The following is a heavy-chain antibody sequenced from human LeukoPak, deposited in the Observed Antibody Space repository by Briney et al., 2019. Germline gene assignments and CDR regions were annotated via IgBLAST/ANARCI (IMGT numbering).Heavy chain of an antibody. J-gene: IGHJ4*02. CDR3: AKGYGEIPN. V-gene: IGHV3-43*02. CDR1: GFTFDAYA. D-gene: IGHD3-10*01. CDR2: ISGDGGST. Sequence: GGSLRLSCAASGFTFDAYAMHWVRHAPGRGLEWVSLISGDGGSTYYADSVKGRFTISRDNSKNSLYLQMNSLRTEDTALYCYAKGYGEIPNWGQGTLVTASS.